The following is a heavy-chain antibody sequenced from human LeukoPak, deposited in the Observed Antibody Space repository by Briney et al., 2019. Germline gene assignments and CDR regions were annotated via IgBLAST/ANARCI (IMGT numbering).Heavy chain of an antibody. Sequence: ASVKVSCKASGYKFTYDYMHWVRHAPGQGLEFMEWINPDSGFTNYAQKFKGRVTMTRDTSISTAYLEVRSLTSDDTAVYYCAPTAEAYTSWWKVWGQGTLVTVSS. CDR3: APTAEAYTSWWKV. D-gene: IGHD3-16*01. CDR2: INPDSGFT. J-gene: IGHJ4*02. CDR1: GYKFTYDY. V-gene: IGHV1-2*02.